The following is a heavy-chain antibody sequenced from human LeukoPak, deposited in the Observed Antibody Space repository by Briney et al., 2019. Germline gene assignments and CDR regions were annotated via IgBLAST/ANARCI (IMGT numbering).Heavy chain of an antibody. D-gene: IGHD3-16*01. Sequence: GGSLRLSCAASGFTFSSYWMNWARQAPGKGLEWVASINHNGNVNYYVDSVKGRFTISRDNAKNSLYLQMSNLRAEDSAVYFCARGGGLGVWGQGATVTVSS. V-gene: IGHV3-7*03. J-gene: IGHJ6*02. CDR2: INHNGNVN. CDR3: ARGGGLGV. CDR1: GFTFSSYW.